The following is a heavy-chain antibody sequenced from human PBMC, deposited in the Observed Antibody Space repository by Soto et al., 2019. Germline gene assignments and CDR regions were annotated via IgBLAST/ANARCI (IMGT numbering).Heavy chain of an antibody. V-gene: IGHV4-59*01. CDR1: GGSISSYY. J-gene: IGHJ4*02. CDR3: ARDRYSSGC. D-gene: IGHD6-19*01. Sequence: PSETLSLTCTVSGGSISSYYWSWIRQPPGKGLEWIGYIYYSGSTNYNPSLKSRVTISVDTSNNQFSLKLTSVPAADTAVYYCARDRYSSGCWGQGTRVTVSS. CDR2: IYYSGST.